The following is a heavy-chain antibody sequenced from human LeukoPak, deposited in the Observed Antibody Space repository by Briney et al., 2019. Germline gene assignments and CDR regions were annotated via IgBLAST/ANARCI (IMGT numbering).Heavy chain of an antibody. CDR2: IYYSGNT. CDR3: ARGGYYASGSYWSPNCSDP. V-gene: IGHV4-39*07. CDR1: GGSINSRTYY. D-gene: IGHD3-10*01. J-gene: IGHJ5*02. Sequence: SETLSLTCTVSGGSINSRTYYWGWIRQPPGKGLEWIGSIYYSGNTYYNPSLKSRVTISLDTSKNQFSLKLSSVTAADTAVYYCARGGYYASGSYWSPNCSDPWGQGTLVTVSS.